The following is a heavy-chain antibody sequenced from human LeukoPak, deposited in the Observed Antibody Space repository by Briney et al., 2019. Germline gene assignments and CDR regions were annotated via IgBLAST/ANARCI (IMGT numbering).Heavy chain of an antibody. J-gene: IGHJ3*02. CDR1: GFTFSNYW. CDR3: ARVPITTAGLNAFDI. V-gene: IGHV3-74*03. D-gene: IGHD6-13*01. Sequence: GGSLRLSCAASGFTFSNYWMHWVRQAPGKGLVWVSRISGDGSNTEYADSVRGRLTISRDNAKNTLYLQMNSLRAEDTAVYYCARVPITTAGLNAFDIWGQGTMVTVSS. CDR2: ISGDGSNT.